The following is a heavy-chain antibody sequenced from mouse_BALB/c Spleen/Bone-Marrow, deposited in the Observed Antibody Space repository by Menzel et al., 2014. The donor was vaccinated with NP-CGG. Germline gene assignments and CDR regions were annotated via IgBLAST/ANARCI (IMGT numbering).Heavy chain of an antibody. V-gene: IGHV1S46*01. J-gene: IGHJ3*01. CDR3: ARSTGYYVGTWFAY. CDR2: IIPNNGDT. CDR1: GYTFTDYY. D-gene: IGHD2-3*01. Sequence: VQLQQSGPELVKPGASVKMSCKASGYTFTDYYMKWVKRSHGKSLEWIGYIIPNNGDTFYNQKFKGKATLTVDKSSSTAYMQLNSLTSEDSAVYYCARSTGYYVGTWFAYWGQGTLVTVSA.